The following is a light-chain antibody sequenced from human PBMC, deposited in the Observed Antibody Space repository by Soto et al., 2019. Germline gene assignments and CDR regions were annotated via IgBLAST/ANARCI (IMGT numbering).Light chain of an antibody. V-gene: IGLV1-40*01. CDR3: QSYDSSLSGAWV. Sequence: QSVLTQPPSVSGAPGQGVTISCTGSSSNIGAGYDVHWCQQLPGTSPKLLIFGNANRPSGVPDRFSGSKSGTSASLAIAGLQAEDEADYYCQSYDSSLSGAWVFGGGTKLTVL. CDR1: SSNIGAGYD. J-gene: IGLJ3*02. CDR2: GNA.